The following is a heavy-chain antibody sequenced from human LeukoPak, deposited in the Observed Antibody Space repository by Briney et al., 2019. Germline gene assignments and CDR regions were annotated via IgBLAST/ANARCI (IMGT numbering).Heavy chain of an antibody. Sequence: SETLSLTCTVSGGSISSSLYYWGWIRQPPVKGLEWIGSIYYSGSTNYNPSLKSRVTISVDTSKNQFSLKLSSVTAADTAVYYCASPLSSGWYAPRYFDYWGQGTLVTVSS. J-gene: IGHJ4*02. D-gene: IGHD6-19*01. CDR2: IYYSGST. CDR3: ASPLSSGWYAPRYFDY. V-gene: IGHV4-39*07. CDR1: GGSISSSLYY.